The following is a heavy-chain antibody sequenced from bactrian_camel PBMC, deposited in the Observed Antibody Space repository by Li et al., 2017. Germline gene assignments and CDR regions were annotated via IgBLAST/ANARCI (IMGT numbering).Heavy chain of an antibody. CDR1: GDTYNSDC. CDR3: AAGFGNGASCHPDQEY. CDR2: IDVDGTT. V-gene: IGHV3S9*01. Sequence: HVQLVESGGDTVQAGGSLTLSCAASGDTYNSDCMGWFRQAPGKGREAVASIDVDGTTTYAESVKGRFTVSRDNAKNTVYLQMNNLKPEDTAMYYCAAGFGNGASCHPDQEYWGQGTQVTVS. D-gene: IGHD7*01. J-gene: IGHJ4*01.